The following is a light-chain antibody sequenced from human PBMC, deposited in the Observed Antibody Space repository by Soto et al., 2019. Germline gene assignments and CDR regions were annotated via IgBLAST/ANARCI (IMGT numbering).Light chain of an antibody. CDR2: DND. Sequence: QSVLTQPPSVSAAPGQEVTIACSGSNSNIGIEYVAWYQHLPGTAPKLVIYDNDKRPSGIPDRFSGSKSGTPATLGITGLQTGDEADYYCATWDSSLGAVVFGGGTKLTVL. CDR3: ATWDSSLGAVV. CDR1: NSNIGIEY. V-gene: IGLV1-51*01. J-gene: IGLJ3*02.